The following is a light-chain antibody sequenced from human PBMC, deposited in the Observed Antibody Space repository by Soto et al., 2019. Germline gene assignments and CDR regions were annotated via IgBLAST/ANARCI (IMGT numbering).Light chain of an antibody. J-gene: IGKJ1*01. CDR3: QQYNNWPRT. V-gene: IGKV3-15*01. CDR2: GAS. Sequence: EIVMTQSPASLSVSPGERATLSCRASQSVRSNLAWYHQRPGQAPRLLIYGASTRATGIPARFSGSGSGTEFTLTISSLQSEDFAVYYCQQYNNWPRTFGQGTKVDIK. CDR1: QSVRSN.